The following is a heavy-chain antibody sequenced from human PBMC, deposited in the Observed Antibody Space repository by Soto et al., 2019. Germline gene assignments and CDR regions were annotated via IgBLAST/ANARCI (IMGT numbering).Heavy chain of an antibody. CDR3: AKEPTAVDPRDLFGGNPPADY. CDR1: GFTFSSYA. J-gene: IGHJ4*02. D-gene: IGHD2-15*01. V-gene: IGHV3-23*01. CDR2: ISGSVENT. Sequence: EVQLLESGGALLQPGGSLRLSCAASGFTFSSYAMNWVRQTPGKGLEWVSAISGSVENTYYADSVKGRFTISRDNSKNLLYLHMIGLTVEDTAMYYCAKEPTAVDPRDLFGGNPPADYWGQGTPVPVSS.